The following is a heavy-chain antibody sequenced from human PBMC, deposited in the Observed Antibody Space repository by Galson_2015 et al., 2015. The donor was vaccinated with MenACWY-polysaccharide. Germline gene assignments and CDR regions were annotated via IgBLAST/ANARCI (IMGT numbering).Heavy chain of an antibody. CDR1: GFTFRSYW. V-gene: IGHV3-7*01. CDR3: ARHPNVFRYVD. J-gene: IGHJ4*02. D-gene: IGHD3-9*01. Sequence: SLRLSCAGSGFTFRSYWMSWVRQAPGKGLEWVANINQDGSEKYYVDSVKGRFTIPRDNAKVSLYLQMNSLRAEDTAVYYCARHPNVFRYVDWGQGTLVPVTS. CDR2: INQDGSEK.